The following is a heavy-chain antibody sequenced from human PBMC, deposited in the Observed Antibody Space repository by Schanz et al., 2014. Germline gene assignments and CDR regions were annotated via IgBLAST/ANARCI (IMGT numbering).Heavy chain of an antibody. CDR2: ISSDGINT. CDR3: AKDEGYNYGYIFDY. CDR1: GLPFSRHT. V-gene: IGHV3-30*04. D-gene: IGHD5-18*01. J-gene: IGHJ4*02. Sequence: QLQLAESGGGVIQPGASLRLSCAASGLPFSRHTMHWVRQSPSKGLEWVALISSDGINTYYADSVKGRFTISRDNSRETMFLQMNTLRPDDTAVYYCAKDEGYNYGYIFDYWGQGTLVTVSS.